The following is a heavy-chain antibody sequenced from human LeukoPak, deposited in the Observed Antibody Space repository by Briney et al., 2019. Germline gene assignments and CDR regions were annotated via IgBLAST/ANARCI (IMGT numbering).Heavy chain of an antibody. CDR1: RFTFSNFN. Sequence: PGGSLRLSCTASRFTFSNFNMHWVRQAPGKGLQFVSGITSDGSSIDYADPVRGRFTISRDNSKSTLYLRMSSLRVEDTALYYCVKGRGESSSYLDYWGQGTLVTVSS. V-gene: IGHV3-64D*06. CDR2: ITSDGSSI. CDR3: VKGRGESSSYLDY. J-gene: IGHJ4*02. D-gene: IGHD5-18*01.